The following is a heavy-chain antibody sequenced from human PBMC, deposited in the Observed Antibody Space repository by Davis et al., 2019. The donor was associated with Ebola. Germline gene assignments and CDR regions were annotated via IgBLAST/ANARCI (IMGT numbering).Heavy chain of an antibody. J-gene: IGHJ4*02. CDR1: GFTFSSYA. V-gene: IGHV3-30-3*01. CDR2: ISYDGNNK. CDR3: ANSRFGESHFDY. Sequence: PGGSLRLSCAASGFTFSSYAMHWVRQAPGKGLEWVAVISYDGNNKYYADSVKGRFTISRDNSKNTLYLQMNSLRAEDTAVYYCANSRFGESHFDYWGQGTLVTVSS. D-gene: IGHD3-10*01.